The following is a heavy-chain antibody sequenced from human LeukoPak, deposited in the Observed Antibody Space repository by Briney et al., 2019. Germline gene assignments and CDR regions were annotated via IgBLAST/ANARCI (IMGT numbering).Heavy chain of an antibody. J-gene: IGHJ5*02. CDR1: GGSFSGSY. CDR2: INHSGST. CDR3: ASTYYYDSSGYYRGWFDP. V-gene: IGHV4-34*01. D-gene: IGHD3-22*01. Sequence: SETLSLTCEVSGGSFSGSYWSWIRQPPGKGLEWIGEINHSGSTNYNPSLKSRVTISVDTSKNQFSLKLSSVTAADTAVYYCASTYYYDSSGYYRGWFDPWGQGTLVTVSS.